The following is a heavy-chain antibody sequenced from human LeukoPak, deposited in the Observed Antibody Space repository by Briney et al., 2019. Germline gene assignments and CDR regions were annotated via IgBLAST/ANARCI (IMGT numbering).Heavy chain of an antibody. CDR2: IYYSGST. CDR1: GGSISSTTYY. CDR3: ARGHDYGDYVSETIFDY. Sequence: SETLSLTCIVSGGSISSTTYYWGWIRQPPGKGLEWIGYIYYSGSTYYNPSLKSRVTISVDTSKNQFSLKLSSVTAADTAVYYCARGHDYGDYVSETIFDYWGQGTLVTVSS. J-gene: IGHJ4*02. D-gene: IGHD4-17*01. V-gene: IGHV4-30-4*08.